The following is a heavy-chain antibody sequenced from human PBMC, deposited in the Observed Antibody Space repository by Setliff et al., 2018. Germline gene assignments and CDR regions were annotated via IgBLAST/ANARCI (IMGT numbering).Heavy chain of an antibody. Sequence: NPSETLSLTCSVSGASITSGGFYWTWTRQPAGKGLEWIGHISPSGSTTYNPSVKSRVTISLDTSKNHFSLKLDSVTAADTALYYCARSPSSGAYWNPRPFYSDYWARGTLVTVSS. D-gene: IGHD1-26*01. CDR3: ARSPSSGAYWNPRPFYSDY. J-gene: IGHJ4*02. CDR1: GASITSGGFY. CDR2: ISPSGST. V-gene: IGHV4-61*09.